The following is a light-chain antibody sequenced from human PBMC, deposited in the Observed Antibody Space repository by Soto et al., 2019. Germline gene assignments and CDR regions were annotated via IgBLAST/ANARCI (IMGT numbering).Light chain of an antibody. Sequence: QSVLTQPASVSGSPGQSITISCTGTSSDVGGYDYVSWYQQLPGKAPKLLIYDVNNRPSEVSHRFSGSKSGNTASLTISGLQAEDEADYYCSSYTGSSTFVFGTGTRSPS. CDR2: DVN. CDR1: SSDVGGYDY. J-gene: IGLJ1*01. CDR3: SSYTGSSTFV. V-gene: IGLV2-14*01.